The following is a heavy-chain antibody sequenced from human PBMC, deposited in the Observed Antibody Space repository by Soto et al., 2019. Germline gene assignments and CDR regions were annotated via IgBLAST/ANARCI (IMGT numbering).Heavy chain of an antibody. Sequence: PSETLSLTCTVSGGSISSYYWIWIRQPPGKGLEWIGYIYYSGSTNYNPSLKSRVTISVDTSKNQFSLKLSSVTAADTAVYYCARMGLGDAFDIWGQGTMVTVSS. CDR3: ARMGLGDAFDI. J-gene: IGHJ3*02. V-gene: IGHV4-59*08. D-gene: IGHD7-27*01. CDR2: IYYSGST. CDR1: GGSISSYY.